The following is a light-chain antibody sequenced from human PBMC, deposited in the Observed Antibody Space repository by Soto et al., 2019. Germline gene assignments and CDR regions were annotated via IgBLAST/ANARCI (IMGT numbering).Light chain of an antibody. V-gene: IGKV3-11*01. CDR2: DAS. J-gene: IGKJ4*01. CDR3: QHRSNWPPRLT. CDR1: QSISSY. Sequence: ESVLTQSPATLSLSPGERANLSCRANQSISSYLAWYQQKPGQAPRLLIYDASTRAAGVPARFSGSGSETDFTITISSLEPEDFAGYYCQHRSNWPPRLTFGGRTNVEF.